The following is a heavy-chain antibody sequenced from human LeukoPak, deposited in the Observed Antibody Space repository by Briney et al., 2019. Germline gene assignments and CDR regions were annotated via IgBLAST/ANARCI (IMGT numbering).Heavy chain of an antibody. D-gene: IGHD3-22*01. J-gene: IGHJ5*02. CDR2: FDPEDGET. V-gene: IGHV1-24*01. CDR3: ATNPLYYDSSGYPNWFDP. CDR1: GYTLTELS. Sequence: EASVKVSCKVSGYTLTELSMHWVRQAPGKGLEGMGGFDPEDGETIYAQKFQGRVTMTEDTSTDTAYMELSSLRSEDTAVYYCATNPLYYDSSGYPNWFDPWGQGTLVTVSS.